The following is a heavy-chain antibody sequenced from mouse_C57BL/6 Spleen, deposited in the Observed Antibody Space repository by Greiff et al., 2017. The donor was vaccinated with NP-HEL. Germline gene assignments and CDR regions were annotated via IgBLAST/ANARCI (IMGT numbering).Heavy chain of an antibody. V-gene: IGHV1-4*01. J-gene: IGHJ3*01. Sequence: QVQLQQSGPELARPGASVKMSCKASGYTFTSYTMHWVKQRPGQGLEWIGYINPSSGYTKYNQKFKDKTTLTADKSSSTAYMQLSSLTSEDSAVYYCAREDDYYGSPAWFAYWGQGTLVTVSA. D-gene: IGHD1-1*01. CDR3: AREDDYYGSPAWFAY. CDR2: INPSSGYT. CDR1: GYTFTSYT.